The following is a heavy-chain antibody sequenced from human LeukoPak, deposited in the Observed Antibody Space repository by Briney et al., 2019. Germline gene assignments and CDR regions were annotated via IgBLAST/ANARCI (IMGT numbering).Heavy chain of an antibody. J-gene: IGHJ4*02. D-gene: IGHD2-21*01. CDR2: IYYSGGT. V-gene: IGHV4-30-4*01. Sequence: SETLSLTCTVSGGSISSGDYYWSWIRQPPGKGLEWIGYIYYSGGTYYNPSLKSRPTMSVDTSKNQFSLKLSSVTAADTAVYYCARVPKGDSHFDYWGQGTLVTVSS. CDR3: ARVPKGDSHFDY. CDR1: GGSISSGDYY.